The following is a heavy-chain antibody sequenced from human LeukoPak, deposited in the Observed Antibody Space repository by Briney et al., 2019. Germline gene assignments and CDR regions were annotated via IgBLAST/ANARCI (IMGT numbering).Heavy chain of an antibody. J-gene: IGHJ4*02. D-gene: IGHD6-13*01. Sequence: PGGSLRLSCAASGFTFSTYAMNWVRQAPGKGLEWVSGIHGRGTSTYFADSVKGRFTISRDNSKNTLYLQMNSLRAEDTAVYYCAVQRTLWQQLLDYWGQGTLVTVSS. CDR2: IHGRGTST. CDR3: AVQRTLWQQLLDY. V-gene: IGHV3-23*01. CDR1: GFTFSTYA.